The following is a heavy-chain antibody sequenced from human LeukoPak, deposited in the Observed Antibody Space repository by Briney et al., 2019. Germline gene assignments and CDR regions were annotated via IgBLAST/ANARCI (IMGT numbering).Heavy chain of an antibody. D-gene: IGHD6-19*01. CDR1: GYTFTGYY. CDR2: INPDSGGT. CDR3: ARGGIAVAGYDYYFDY. Sequence: GASVKVSCKASGYTFTGYYIHWVRQAPGQGLEWMGWINPDSGGTKSAQKFQGRVTMTRDTSTSTVYMELSSLRSEDTAVYYCARGGIAVAGYDYYFDYWGQGTLVTVSS. V-gene: IGHV1-2*02. J-gene: IGHJ4*02.